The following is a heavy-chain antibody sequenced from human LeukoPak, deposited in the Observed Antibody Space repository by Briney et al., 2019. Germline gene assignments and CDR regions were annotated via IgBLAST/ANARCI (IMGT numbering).Heavy chain of an antibody. D-gene: IGHD3-9*01. CDR1: GFTFSSYA. CDR3: AREPELRYFDWLSDWFDP. V-gene: IGHV3-7*01. Sequence: PGGSLRLSCAASGFTFSSYAMSWVRQAPGKGLEWVANIKQDGSEKYYVDSVKGRFTISRDNAKNSLYLQMNSLRAEDTAVYYCAREPELRYFDWLSDWFDPWGQGTLVTVSS. CDR2: IKQDGSEK. J-gene: IGHJ5*02.